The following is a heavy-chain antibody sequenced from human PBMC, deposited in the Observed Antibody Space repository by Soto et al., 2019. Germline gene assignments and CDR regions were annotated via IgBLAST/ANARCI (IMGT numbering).Heavy chain of an antibody. D-gene: IGHD3-9*01. Sequence: QVQLQQWGAGPLRPLETLSLTCGVSGGSFSGHYWAWIRQSPGKGVEWIGEINDRGSINYNPSLKSRVSISVDTSKNHYSLNLRSVTAADTAVYYCARESHDILTGPPWVWYFDLWGRGTLVTVSS. CDR3: ARESHDILTGPPWVWYFDL. V-gene: IGHV4-34*01. CDR1: GGSFSGHY. J-gene: IGHJ2*01. CDR2: INDRGSI.